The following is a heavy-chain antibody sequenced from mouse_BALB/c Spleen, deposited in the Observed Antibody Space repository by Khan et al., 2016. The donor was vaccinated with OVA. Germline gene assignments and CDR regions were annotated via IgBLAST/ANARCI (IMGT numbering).Heavy chain of an antibody. D-gene: IGHD2-14*01. J-gene: IGHJ3*01. V-gene: IGHV1-4*01. Sequence: QVQLKQSETELARPGASVKMSCKASGYTFTTYTIHWVKQRPGQGLEWIGYIIPTNDYTNYNQKFKDRATLTADKSSSTAYMQLSSLTSEDSALYYFAREGAYYRSDGWFAYWGQGTLVTVSA. CDR1: GYTFTTYT. CDR3: AREGAYYRSDGWFAY. CDR2: IIPTNDYT.